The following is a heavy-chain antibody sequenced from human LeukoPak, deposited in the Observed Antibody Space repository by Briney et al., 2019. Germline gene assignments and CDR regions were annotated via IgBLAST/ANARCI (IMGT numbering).Heavy chain of an antibody. D-gene: IGHD6-6*01. CDR3: ARGLVGAARPPYYYYYYMDV. Sequence: ASVKVSCKASGYTFTGYYMHWVRQAPGQGLEWMGWINPSSGGTNYAQKFQGWVTMTRDTSISTAYMELSRLRSDDTAVYYCARGLVGAARPPYYYYYYMDVWGKGTTVTVSS. CDR2: INPSSGGT. V-gene: IGHV1-2*04. CDR1: GYTFTGYY. J-gene: IGHJ6*03.